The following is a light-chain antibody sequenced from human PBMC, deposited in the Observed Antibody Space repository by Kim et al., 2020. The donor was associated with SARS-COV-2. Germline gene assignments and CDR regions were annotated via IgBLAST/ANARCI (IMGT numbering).Light chain of an antibody. CDR3: QSYDSSLSGSV. CDR1: STNIGAGYD. CDR2: GNS. J-gene: IGLJ3*02. V-gene: IGLV1-40*01. Sequence: QRVTVSGTESSTNIGAGYDVHWYQQIPGTAPKLRSYGNSNRPSGVPDRFSGSKSGTAASLAITGLQAEDETDYYCQSYDSSLSGSVFGGGTQLTVL.